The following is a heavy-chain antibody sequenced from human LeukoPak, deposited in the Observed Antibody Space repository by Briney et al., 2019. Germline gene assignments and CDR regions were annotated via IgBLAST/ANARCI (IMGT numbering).Heavy chain of an antibody. CDR3: AKSGYVDYGDYVRIKYFDY. V-gene: IGHV3-30*18. CDR2: ISYDGSNK. J-gene: IGHJ4*02. CDR1: GFTFSSYG. D-gene: IGHD4-17*01. Sequence: PGGSLRLSCAASGFTFSSYGMHWVRQAPGKWLEWVAVISYDGSNKYYADSVKGRFTISRDNSKNTLYLQMNSLRAEDTAVYYCAKSGYVDYGDYVRIKYFDYWGQGTLVTVSS.